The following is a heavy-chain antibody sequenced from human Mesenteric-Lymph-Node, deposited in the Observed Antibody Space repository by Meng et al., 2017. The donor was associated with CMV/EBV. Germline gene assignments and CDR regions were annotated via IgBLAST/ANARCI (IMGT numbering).Heavy chain of an antibody. CDR3: VGGWPPYYFDY. D-gene: IGHD6-19*01. J-gene: IGHJ4*02. CDR2: IYSGGST. Sequence: GESLKISCAASGFTVSSNYMTWVRLAPGKGLEWVSIIYSGGSTYYADSVKGRFTISRDNSKNTLFLQMNSLRVEDTAVYYCVGGWPPYYFDYWGQGTLVTVSS. V-gene: IGHV3-53*01. CDR1: GFTVSSNY.